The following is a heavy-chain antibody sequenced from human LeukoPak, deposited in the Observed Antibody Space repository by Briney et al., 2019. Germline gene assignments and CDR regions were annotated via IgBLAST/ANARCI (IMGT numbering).Heavy chain of an antibody. CDR3: ASSGSYFQADY. CDR2: IYHSGST. Sequence: SETLSLTRTVSGYSISSGYYWGWIRQPPGKGLEWIGSIYHSGSTYYNPSLKSRVTISVDTSKNQFSLKLSSVTAADTAVYYCASSGSYFQADYWGQGTLVTVSS. CDR1: GYSISSGYY. V-gene: IGHV4-38-2*02. D-gene: IGHD3-10*01. J-gene: IGHJ4*02.